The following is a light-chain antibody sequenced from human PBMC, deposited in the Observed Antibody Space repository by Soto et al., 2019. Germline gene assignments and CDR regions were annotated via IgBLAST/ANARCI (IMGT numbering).Light chain of an antibody. J-gene: IGLJ2*01. CDR3: QVWDSSSDHVV. CDR1: NIGSKS. V-gene: IGLV3-21*04. CDR2: YDS. Sequence: SYELTQPPSVSVAPGKTARITCGGNNIGSKSVHWYQQKPGQAPVLVIYYDSDRPSGIPELFSGSNSGNTATLTISRVEAGDEADYYCQVWDSSSDHVVFGGGTQLNVL.